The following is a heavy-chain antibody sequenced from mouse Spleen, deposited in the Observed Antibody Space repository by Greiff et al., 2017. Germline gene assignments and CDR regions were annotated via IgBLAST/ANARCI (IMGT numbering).Heavy chain of an antibody. Sequence: QVQLQQSGPSLVQPSQSLSITCTVSGFSLTSYGVHWVRQSPGKGLEWLGVIWRGGSTDYNAAFMSRLSITKDNSKSQVFFKMNSLQADDTAIYYCAKKGYYGSSYAMDYWGQGTSVTVSS. J-gene: IGHJ4*01. D-gene: IGHD1-1*01. CDR2: IWRGGST. V-gene: IGHV2-5-1*01. CDR3: AKKGYYGSSYAMDY. CDR1: GFSLTSYG.